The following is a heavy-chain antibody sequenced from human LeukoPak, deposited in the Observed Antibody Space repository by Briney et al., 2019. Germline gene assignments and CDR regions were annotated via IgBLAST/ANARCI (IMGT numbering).Heavy chain of an antibody. D-gene: IGHD6-6*01. J-gene: IGHJ5*02. CDR1: GGSFSGYY. V-gene: IGHV4-34*01. Sequence: PSETLSLTCAVYGGSFSGYYWSWIRQPPGKGLEWIGEINHSGSTNYNPSLKSRVTISVDTSKNQFSLKLSSVTAADTAVYYCARAGLFRESRITAARPRNWFDPWGQGTLVTVSS. CDR3: ARAGLFRESRITAARPRNWFDP. CDR2: INHSGST.